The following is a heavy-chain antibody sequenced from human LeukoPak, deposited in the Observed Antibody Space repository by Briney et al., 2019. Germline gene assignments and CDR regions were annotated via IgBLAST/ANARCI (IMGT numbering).Heavy chain of an antibody. D-gene: IGHD3-22*01. J-gene: IGHJ3*02. V-gene: IGHV4-34*01. CDR1: GVSFSGYY. CDR2: INHSGST. CDR3: ARHMGRYYYDSSGYHDAFDI. Sequence: SETLSLTCAVYGVSFSGYYWTWVRQPPGKGLEWIGEINHSGSTNYNPSLKSRVTISVDTSKNQFSLKLSSVTAADTAVYYCARHMGRYYYDSSGYHDAFDIWGQGTMVTVSS.